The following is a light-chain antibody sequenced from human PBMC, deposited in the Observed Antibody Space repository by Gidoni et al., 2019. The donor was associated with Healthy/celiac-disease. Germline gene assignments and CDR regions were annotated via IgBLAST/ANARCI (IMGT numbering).Light chain of an antibody. CDR2: AAS. CDR1: QGISSY. CDR3: QQLNSDPLT. J-gene: IGKJ5*01. Sequence: IQLTPPPSFLPASVGDRVTITCRASQGISSYLACYQQKQGKAPKLLIYAASTLQSGVPSRFGRSGCGTEFTLTISSLQPEDFATYYCQQLNSDPLTFGQGTRLEIK. V-gene: IGKV1-9*01.